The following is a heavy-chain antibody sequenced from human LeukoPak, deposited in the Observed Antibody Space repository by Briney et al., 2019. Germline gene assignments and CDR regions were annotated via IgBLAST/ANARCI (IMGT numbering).Heavy chain of an antibody. CDR1: GFTFSNAW. CDR2: IKSKTDGGTT. J-gene: IGHJ4*02. CDR3: TKDQSLELLGFDY. D-gene: IGHD1-7*01. Sequence: GGSLRLSCAASGFTFSNAWMSWVRQAPGKGLEWVGRIKSKTDGGTTDYAAPVKGIFTISRDDSKNTLYLQMNSLKTEDTAVYYCTKDQSLELLGFDYWGQGTLVTVSS. V-gene: IGHV3-15*01.